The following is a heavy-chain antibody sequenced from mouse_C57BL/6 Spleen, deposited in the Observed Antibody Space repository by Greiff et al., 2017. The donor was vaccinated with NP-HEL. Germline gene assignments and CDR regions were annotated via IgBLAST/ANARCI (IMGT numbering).Heavy chain of an antibody. V-gene: IGHV1-59*01. D-gene: IGHD1-1*01. Sequence: QVQLQQPGAELVRPGTSVKLSCKASGYTFTSYWMHWVKQRPGQGLEWIGVIDPSDSYTNYNQKFKGKATLTVDTSSSTAYMQLSSLTSEDSAVYYCARKGNGLLRYFDVWGTGTTVTVSS. CDR2: IDPSDSYT. CDR3: ARKGNGLLRYFDV. J-gene: IGHJ1*03. CDR1: GYTFTSYW.